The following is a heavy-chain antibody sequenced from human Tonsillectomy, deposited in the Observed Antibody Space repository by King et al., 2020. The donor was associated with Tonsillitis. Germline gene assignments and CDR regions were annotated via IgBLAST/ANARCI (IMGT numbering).Heavy chain of an antibody. CDR1: GGTFSSYX. V-gene: IGHV1-69*12. D-gene: IGHD2-15*01. J-gene: IGHJ6*02. CDR3: AWGXLGFCSXXSXYYYYGLDV. Sequence: QLVQSGAEVKKPGSSVKVSCKASGGTFSSYXISWVRQAPGQXLEWMGGIIPIFGTANYAQKFQGRVTIXADESTTTTXXXLXSPRSEETGGYYCAWGXLGFCSXXSXYYYYGLDVWGXXTTVTXXS. CDR2: IIPIFGTA.